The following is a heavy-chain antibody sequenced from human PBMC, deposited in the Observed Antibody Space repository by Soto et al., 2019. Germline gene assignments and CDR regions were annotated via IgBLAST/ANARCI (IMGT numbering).Heavy chain of an antibody. CDR2: IGSSVTIM. V-gene: IGHV3-48*03. Sequence: PWGSRRLSCEVSGFSFSSYEMNWLRQAPGKGLEWISFIGSSVTIMSCADSVKGRFTVSRNNAKNSLYLEMNSLRAEDAALYYCASGQHESPGYLGQQTMLTCSS. CDR3: ASGQHESPGY. D-gene: IGHD2-8*02. CDR1: GFSFSSYE. J-gene: IGHJ4*02.